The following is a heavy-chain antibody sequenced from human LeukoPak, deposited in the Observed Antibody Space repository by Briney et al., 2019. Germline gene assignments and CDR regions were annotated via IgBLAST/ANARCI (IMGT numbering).Heavy chain of an antibody. V-gene: IGHV4-39*01. Sequence: SDTLSLTCTVSGGSISSSSYYWGWIRQPPGKGLEWIGSIYYSGSPYYNPSLKSRVTISVHTSKNQFSLKLSSVTAADTAVYYCARHPRSYYYDSSGYSPFDYWGQGTLVTVSS. J-gene: IGHJ4*02. D-gene: IGHD3-22*01. CDR1: GGSISSSSYY. CDR3: ARHPRSYYYDSSGYSPFDY. CDR2: IYYSGSP.